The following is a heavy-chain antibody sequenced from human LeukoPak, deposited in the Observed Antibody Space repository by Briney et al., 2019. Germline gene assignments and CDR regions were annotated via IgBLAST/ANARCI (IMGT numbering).Heavy chain of an antibody. CDR2: MSRTADRI. Sequence: GGSLRLSCTLFGGTLSTYEFKWVRQAPGKRPEWISYMSRTADRIDHADSVKGRFTISRDNSKNTLYLHMDSLRPDDTAIYYCTKELHVAVSVADYYYFYMDVWGRGTAVTVSS. CDR3: TKELHVAVSVADYYYFYMDV. D-gene: IGHD6-19*01. J-gene: IGHJ6*03. CDR1: GGTLSTYE. V-gene: IGHV3-23*01.